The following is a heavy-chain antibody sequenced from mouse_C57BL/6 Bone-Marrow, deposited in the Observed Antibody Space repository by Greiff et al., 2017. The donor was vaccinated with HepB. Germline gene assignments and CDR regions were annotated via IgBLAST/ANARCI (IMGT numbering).Heavy chain of an antibody. D-gene: IGHD1-1*01. CDR1: GYTFTGYG. J-gene: IGHJ1*03. V-gene: IGHV1-81*01. Sequence: VKLMESGAELARPGASVKLSCKASGYTFTGYGISWVKQRTGQGLEWIGEIYPRSGNTYYNEKFKGKATLTADKSSSTAYMELRSLTSEDSAVYFCARAETTGYFDVWGTGTTVTVSS. CDR3: ARAETTGYFDV. CDR2: IYPRSGNT.